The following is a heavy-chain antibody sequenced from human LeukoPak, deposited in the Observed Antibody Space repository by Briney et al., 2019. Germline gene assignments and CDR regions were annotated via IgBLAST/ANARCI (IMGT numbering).Heavy chain of an antibody. V-gene: IGHV3-30*02. D-gene: IGHD3-10*01. Sequence: GSLRLSCAASGFTFSNYGMHWVRQAPGKGLEWVAFVRYDADSVKGRFTISRDNSKNTLYLQMNSLRVEDTAVYYCAKDQAAAVLLLLPGLFDYWGQGTLVTVSS. CDR3: AKDQAAAVLLLLPGLFDY. CDR2: VRYDA. CDR1: GFTFSNYG. J-gene: IGHJ4*02.